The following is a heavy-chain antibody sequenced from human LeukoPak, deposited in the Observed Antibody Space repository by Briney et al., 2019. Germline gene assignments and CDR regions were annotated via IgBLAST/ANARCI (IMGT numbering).Heavy chain of an antibody. Sequence: SETLSLTCTVSGGSISGYYWNWIRQPAGKGLEWIGRMYPSGSTNCNPSLKSRVTMSVDTSKNQFSLKLSSVTAADTAVYYCARHRSRDTMIVRDYFDYWGQGALVTVSS. CDR3: ARHRSRDTMIVRDYFDY. D-gene: IGHD3-22*01. V-gene: IGHV4-4*07. J-gene: IGHJ4*02. CDR1: GGSISGYY. CDR2: MYPSGST.